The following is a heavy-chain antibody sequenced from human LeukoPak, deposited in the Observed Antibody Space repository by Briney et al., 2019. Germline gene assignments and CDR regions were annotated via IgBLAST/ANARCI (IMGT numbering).Heavy chain of an antibody. CDR2: IYYSGST. Sequence: PSETLSLTCTVSGGSISSSSYYWGWIRQPPGKGLEWIGSIYYSGSTYYNPSLKSRVTISVDTSKNQFSLKLSSVTAADTAVYYCASEERAPYDYVWGSYRPLDYWGQGTLVTVSS. V-gene: IGHV4-39*07. J-gene: IGHJ4*02. CDR1: GGSISSSSYY. CDR3: ASEERAPYDYVWGSYRPLDY. D-gene: IGHD3-16*02.